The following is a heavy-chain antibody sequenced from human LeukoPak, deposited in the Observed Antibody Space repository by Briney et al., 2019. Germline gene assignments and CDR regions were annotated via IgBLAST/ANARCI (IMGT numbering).Heavy chain of an antibody. J-gene: IGHJ3*02. D-gene: IGHD3-3*01. V-gene: IGHV1-18*01. CDR3: ARGRGVLSANYDFWSGYPPASYDAFDI. CDR2: ISAYNGNT. CDR1: GYTLTSYG. Sequence: ASVKVSCKASGYTLTSYGISWVRQAPGQGLEWMGWISAYNGNTNYAQKLQGRVTMTTDTSTSTAYMELRSLRSDDTAVYYCARGRGVLSANYDFWSGYPPASYDAFDIWGQGTMVTVSS.